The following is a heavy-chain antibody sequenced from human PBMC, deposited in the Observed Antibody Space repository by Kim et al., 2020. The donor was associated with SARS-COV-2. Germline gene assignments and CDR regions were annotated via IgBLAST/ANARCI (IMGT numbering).Heavy chain of an antibody. V-gene: IGHV3-33*01. CDR1: GFTFSSYG. J-gene: IGHJ4*02. D-gene: IGHD6-13*01. CDR2: IWYDGSNK. CDR3: ASRAGAAGTNY. Sequence: GGSLRLSCAASGFTFSSYGMHWVRQAPGKGLEWVAVIWYDGSNKYYADSVKGRFTISRDNSKNTLYLQMNSLRAEDTAVYYCASRAGAAGTNYWGQGTLVTVSS.